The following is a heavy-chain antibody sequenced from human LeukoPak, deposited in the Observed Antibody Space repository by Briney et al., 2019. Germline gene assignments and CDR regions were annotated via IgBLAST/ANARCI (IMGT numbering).Heavy chain of an antibody. V-gene: IGHV1-24*01. CDR2: FDPEDGET. CDR3: ATRTITMVRGAIDY. CDR1: GYTLTELS. J-gene: IGHJ4*02. Sequence: ASVNVSCKVSGYTLTELSMHWVRQAPGKGLEWMGGFDPEDGETIYAQKFQGRVTMTEDTSTDTAYMELSSLRSEDTAVYYCATRTITMVRGAIDYWGQGTLVTVSS. D-gene: IGHD3-10*01.